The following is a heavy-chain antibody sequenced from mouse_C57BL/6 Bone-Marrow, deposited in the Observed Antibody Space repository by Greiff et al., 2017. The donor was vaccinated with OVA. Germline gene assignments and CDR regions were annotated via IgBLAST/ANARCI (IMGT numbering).Heavy chain of an antibody. CDR3: ARKDYYGSFLDY. Sequence: EVQLQQSGPELVKPGASVKISCKASGYTFTDYYMNWVQQSHGKSLEWIGDINPNNGGTSYTQKFKGKATLTVDKSSSTAYMELRSLTSEDSAVYYCARKDYYGSFLDYWGQGTSLTVSS. CDR1: GYTFTDYY. J-gene: IGHJ2*02. D-gene: IGHD1-1*01. CDR2: INPNNGGT. V-gene: IGHV1-26*01.